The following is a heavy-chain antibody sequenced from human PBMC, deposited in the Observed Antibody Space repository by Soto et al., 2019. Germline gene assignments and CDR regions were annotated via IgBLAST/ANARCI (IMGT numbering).Heavy chain of an antibody. Sequence: QVQVVESGGGVVQPGTSLRLSCAASGFTFNNYGMHWVRQAPGKGLEWVAVIWYDASHKYYADSVKGRFTISRDNSKNTLYLQMSSLRGEDTAVYYCARDKTFGXTXGSAFDSWGQGTLVTVSS. CDR3: ARDKTFGXTXGSAFDS. D-gene: IGHD3-16*01. CDR2: IWYDASHK. CDR1: GFTFNNYG. V-gene: IGHV3-33*01. J-gene: IGHJ4*02.